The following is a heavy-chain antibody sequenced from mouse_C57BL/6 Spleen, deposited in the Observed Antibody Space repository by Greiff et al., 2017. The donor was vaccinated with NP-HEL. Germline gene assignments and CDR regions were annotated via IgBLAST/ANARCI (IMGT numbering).Heavy chain of an antibody. CDR2: INPGSGGT. J-gene: IGHJ2*01. CDR3: ARWGEYYVSSYDY. V-gene: IGHV1-54*01. CDR1: GYAFTNYL. D-gene: IGHD1-1*01. Sequence: QVQLQQSGAELVRPGTSVKVSCTASGYAFTNYLMEWVKQRPGQGLEWIGVINPGSGGTNYTAKFQGKATLTADKSSSTAYMQLSSLTSEDSAVYFCARWGEYYVSSYDYWGQGTTLTVSS.